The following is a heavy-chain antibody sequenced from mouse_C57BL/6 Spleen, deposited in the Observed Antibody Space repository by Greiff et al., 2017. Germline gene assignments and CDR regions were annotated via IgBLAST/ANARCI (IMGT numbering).Heavy chain of an antibody. CDR3: ERAYDYDRAWFVY. V-gene: IGHV1-61*01. D-gene: IGHD2-4*01. CDR2: IYPSDSET. CDR1: GYTFTSYW. Sequence: QVQLQQPGAELVRPGSSVKLSCKASGYTFTSYWMDWVKQRPGQGLEWIGNIYPSDSETHYNQKFKDKATLTVDKSSSTAYMQLSSLKSEDSAFYYWERAYDYDRAWFVYGAKGLWSLSLQ. J-gene: IGHJ3*01.